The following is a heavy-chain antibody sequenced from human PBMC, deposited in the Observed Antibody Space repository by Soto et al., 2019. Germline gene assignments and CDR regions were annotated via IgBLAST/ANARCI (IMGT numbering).Heavy chain of an antibody. Sequence: PSETLSLTCAVHGGSFSGYYWSWIRQPPGKGLEWIGEINHSGSTNYNPSLKSRVTISVDTSKNQFSLKLSSVTAADTAVYYCARVTVIAEYYFAYWGQGTLVTVSS. CDR2: INHSGST. D-gene: IGHD3-22*01. J-gene: IGHJ4*02. CDR1: GGSFSGYY. V-gene: IGHV4-34*01. CDR3: ARVTVIAEYYFAY.